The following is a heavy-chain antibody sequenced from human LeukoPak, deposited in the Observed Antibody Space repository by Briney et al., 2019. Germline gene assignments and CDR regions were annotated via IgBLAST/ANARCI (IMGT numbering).Heavy chain of an antibody. CDR1: GFTFSAFD. D-gene: IGHD1-26*01. Sequence: PGGSLRLSCAASGFTFSAFDMHWVRQVPGKRLECVSGIDTAGATYYPGSVKGRFTISRENAKNSLHLHMNGLRAGDTAVYFCARGMGATTQALFDSWGQGALVAVSS. V-gene: IGHV3-13*01. J-gene: IGHJ4*02. CDR2: IDTAGAT. CDR3: ARGMGATTQALFDS.